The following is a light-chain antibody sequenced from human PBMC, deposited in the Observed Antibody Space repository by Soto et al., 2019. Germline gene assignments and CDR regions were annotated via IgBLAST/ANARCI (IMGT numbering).Light chain of an antibody. CDR3: AAWDDSLNGPA. V-gene: IGLV1-44*01. J-gene: IGLJ2*01. CDR2: SNN. Sequence: QSVLTQPPSASGTPGQRVTISCSGSSSNIGINTVNWYQQLPGTAPKLVIYSNNQRPSGVPDRFSGSKSGTSASLAISGLQSEDEADYYCAAWDDSLNGPAFGGGTKVTVL. CDR1: SSNIGINT.